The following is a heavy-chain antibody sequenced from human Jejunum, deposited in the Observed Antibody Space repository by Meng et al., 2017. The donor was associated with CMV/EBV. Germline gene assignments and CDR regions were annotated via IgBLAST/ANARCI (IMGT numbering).Heavy chain of an antibody. Sequence: ASRFTFGKYGMNWVRQAPGKGLGWVSSISPSSNYIYYADSVKGRFTISRDNAKNSLYLEMNSLRADDTAVYYCAKESMARNYFDYWGQGTLVTVSS. J-gene: IGHJ4*02. CDR3: AKESMARNYFDY. CDR2: ISPSSNYI. V-gene: IGHV3-21*01. D-gene: IGHD2/OR15-2a*01. CDR1: RFTFGKYG.